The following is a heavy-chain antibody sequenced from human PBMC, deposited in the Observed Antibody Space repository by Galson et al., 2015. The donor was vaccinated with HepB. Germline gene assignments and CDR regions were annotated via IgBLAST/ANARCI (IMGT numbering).Heavy chain of an antibody. CDR2: ISTSSTYT. CDR3: ARKSFDSSNYYDC. D-gene: IGHD3-22*01. CDR1: GFIFSEYY. V-gene: IGHV3-11*06. Sequence: SVRLSCAASGFIFSEYYMKWMRLTPGQGLEWISYISTSSTYTNYADSVKGRFTITRDNARDAAYLQMNRLRVDDTAVYFCARKSFDSSNYYDCWGRGILVTVSS. J-gene: IGHJ4*01.